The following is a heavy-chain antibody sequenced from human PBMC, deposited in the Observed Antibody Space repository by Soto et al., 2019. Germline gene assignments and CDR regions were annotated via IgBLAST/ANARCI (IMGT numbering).Heavy chain of an antibody. CDR2: INHSGST. V-gene: IGHV4-34*01. D-gene: IGHD6-13*01. J-gene: IGHJ5*02. CDR3: ARGRSSYGPKSKNWFDP. Sequence: SETLSLTCAVYGGSFSGYYWSWIRQPPGKGLEWIGEINHSGSTNYNPSLKSRVTISVDTSKNQFSLKLSSVTAADTAVYYCARGRSSYGPKSKNWFDPWGQGXLVIVYS. CDR1: GGSFSGYY.